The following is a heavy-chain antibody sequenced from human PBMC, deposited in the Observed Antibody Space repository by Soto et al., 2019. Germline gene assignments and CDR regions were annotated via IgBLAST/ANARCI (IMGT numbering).Heavy chain of an antibody. V-gene: IGHV3-48*02. CDR1: GFTFSSYA. D-gene: IGHD2-15*01. CDR3: VRDHRWAFDX. CDR2: ISVGGGSI. Sequence: GGSLRLSCVASGFTFSSYALNWVRQAPGKGLEWVSYISVGGGSIFYADPVKGRFTISRGDATNSLYLQMNSLRDEDTAVYYCVRDHRWAFDXWGQGTMVTVS. J-gene: IGHJ3*01.